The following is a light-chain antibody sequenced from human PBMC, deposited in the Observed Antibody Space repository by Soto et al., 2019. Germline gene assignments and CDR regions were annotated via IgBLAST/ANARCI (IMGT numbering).Light chain of an antibody. J-gene: IGLJ2*01. CDR1: SSDVGGYNY. V-gene: IGLV2-14*01. CDR2: EVS. Sequence: QSARTQPASVSGSPGQSITISCTGTSSDVGGYNYVSWYQQHPGKAPELMIYEVSNRPSGVSNRFSGSKSGNTASLTISGLQAEDEADYYCSSYTTSITLVFGGGTKVTVL. CDR3: SSYTTSITLV.